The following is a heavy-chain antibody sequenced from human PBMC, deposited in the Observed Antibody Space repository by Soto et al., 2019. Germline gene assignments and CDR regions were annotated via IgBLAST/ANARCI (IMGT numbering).Heavy chain of an antibody. CDR3: TRGGIYYYDSSGYYDY. CDR2: IYYSGGT. J-gene: IGHJ4*02. Sequence: SETLSLTCTVSGGSISSYYWSWIRQPPGKGLEWIGYIYYSGGTNYNPSLKSRVTISVDTSKNQFSLKLTSVTAADTAVYFCTRGGIYYYDSSGYYDYWGQGALVTVSS. V-gene: IGHV4-59*01. CDR1: GGSISSYY. D-gene: IGHD3-22*01.